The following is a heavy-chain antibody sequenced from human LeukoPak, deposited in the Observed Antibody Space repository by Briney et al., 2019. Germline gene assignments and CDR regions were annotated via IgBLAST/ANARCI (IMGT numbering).Heavy chain of an antibody. Sequence: ASVKVSCTASGYTFTGHFMHWVRQAPGQGLEWMGWIEPKSGGTHYGHKFQGRVTMTRDTSISTAYMELSRLRSDDTAVYYCARAERITILDPWGQGTLVTVSS. J-gene: IGHJ5*02. D-gene: IGHD3-3*01. CDR3: ARAERITILDP. CDR2: IEPKSGGT. CDR1: GYTFTGHF. V-gene: IGHV1-2*02.